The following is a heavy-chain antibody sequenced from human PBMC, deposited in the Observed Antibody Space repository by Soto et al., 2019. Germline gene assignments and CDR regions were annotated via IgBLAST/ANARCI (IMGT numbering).Heavy chain of an antibody. CDR3: ARDLATVITYYYYGMDV. CDR2: ISYDGSNK. D-gene: IGHD4-4*01. CDR1: GFTFSSYW. V-gene: IGHV3-30-3*01. Sequence: GGSLRLSCAASGFTFSSYWIHWVRQAPGKGLEWVAVISYDGSNKYYADSVKGRFTISRDNSKNTLYLQMNSLRAEDTAVYYCARDLATVITYYYYGMDVWGQGTTVTVSS. J-gene: IGHJ6*02.